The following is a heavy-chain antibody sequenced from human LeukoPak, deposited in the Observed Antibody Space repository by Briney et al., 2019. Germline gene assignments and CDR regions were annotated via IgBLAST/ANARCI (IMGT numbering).Heavy chain of an antibody. V-gene: IGHV3-21*04. CDR3: AKDQWLTTDYFDY. J-gene: IGHJ4*02. CDR2: ISSSSSYI. CDR1: GFTFSSYS. D-gene: IGHD6-19*01. Sequence: GGSLRLSCAASGFTFSSYSMIWVRQAPGKGLEWVSSISSSSSYIYYADSVKGRFTISRDNAKNSLYLQMNSLRAEDTAVYYCAKDQWLTTDYFDYWGQGTLVTVSS.